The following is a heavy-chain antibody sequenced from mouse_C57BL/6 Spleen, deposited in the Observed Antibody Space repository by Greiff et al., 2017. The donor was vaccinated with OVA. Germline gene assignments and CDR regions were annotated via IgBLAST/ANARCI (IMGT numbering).Heavy chain of an antibody. CDR3: ARGPITTVVFDY. Sequence: QVQLQQPGAELVMPGASVKLSCKASGYTFTSYWMHWVKQRPGQGLEWIGEIDPSDSYTNYTQKFKGKSTLTVDKSSSTAYMQLSSLTSEDSAVYYCARGPITTVVFDYWGQGTTLTVSS. D-gene: IGHD1-1*01. CDR1: GYTFTSYW. CDR2: IDPSDSYT. V-gene: IGHV1-69*01. J-gene: IGHJ2*01.